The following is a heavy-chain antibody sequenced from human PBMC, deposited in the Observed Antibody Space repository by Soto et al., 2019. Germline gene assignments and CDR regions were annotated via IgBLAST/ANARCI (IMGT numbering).Heavy chain of an antibody. D-gene: IGHD1-26*01. V-gene: IGHV1-69*02. Sequence: ASVKVSCKASGGTFSSYTISWVRQAPGQGLEWMGRIIPILGIANYAQKFQGRVTITADKSTSTAYMELSSLRSEDTAVYYCASGREPGFSYYYMDVWGKGTTVTVSS. CDR2: IIPILGIA. CDR3: ASGREPGFSYYYMDV. J-gene: IGHJ6*03. CDR1: GGTFSSYT.